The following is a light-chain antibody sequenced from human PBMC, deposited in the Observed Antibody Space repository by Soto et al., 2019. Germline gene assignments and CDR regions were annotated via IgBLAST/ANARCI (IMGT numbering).Light chain of an antibody. Sequence: MTQSPSTLSASVGDRVTITCRASQSVSSNLAWYQQKPGQAPRLLIYGASTRATGIPARFSGSGSGTEFTLTISSLQSEDYAVYYCHQYNNWPPWTFGQGTKVEIK. J-gene: IGKJ1*01. CDR1: QSVSSN. CDR2: GAS. V-gene: IGKV3-15*01. CDR3: HQYNNWPPWT.